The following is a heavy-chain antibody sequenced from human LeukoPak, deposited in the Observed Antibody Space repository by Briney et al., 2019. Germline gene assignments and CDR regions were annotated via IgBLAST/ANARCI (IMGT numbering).Heavy chain of an antibody. V-gene: IGHV4-34*01. CDR1: GGSFSGYY. J-gene: IGHJ6*02. D-gene: IGHD2/OR15-2a*01. Sequence: SETLSLTCAVYGGSFSGYYWSWIRQPPGKGLEWIGEINHSGSTNYNPSLKSRVTISVDTSKNQFSLKLSSVTAADTAVYCCARGKRTTRKYYYYGMDVWGQGTTVTVSS. CDR2: INHSGST. CDR3: ARGKRTTRKYYYYGMDV.